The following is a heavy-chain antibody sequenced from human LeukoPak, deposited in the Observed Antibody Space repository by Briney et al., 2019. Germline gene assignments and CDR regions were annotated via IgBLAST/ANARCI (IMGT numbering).Heavy chain of an antibody. J-gene: IGHJ4*02. D-gene: IGHD3-22*01. CDR1: GYTFATYG. CDR3: AKDYNDASGYALDH. V-gene: IGHV1-18*01. CDR2: ISGYNSNT. Sequence: ASVKVSCKASGYTFATYGITWVRQAPGRGLEGVGWISGYNSNTNYAQKFQGRVTMTTDTSTSTAYMELTSLRSDDTAVYYCAKDYNDASGYALDHRGQGTLVTVSS.